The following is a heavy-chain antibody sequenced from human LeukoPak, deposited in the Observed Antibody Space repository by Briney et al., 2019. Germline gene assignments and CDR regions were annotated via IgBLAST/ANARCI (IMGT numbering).Heavy chain of an antibody. CDR3: AGFRNFVSDI. CDR2: IYYSGNT. CDR1: GASISSYY. V-gene: IGHV4-59*12. Sequence: LXLTCTVSGASISSYYWNWIRQPPGKGLEWIGYIYYSGNTNYNPSLKSRVTMSVDTSKNQFSLKVTSVTAADTAVYYCAGFRNFVSDIWGQGTMVTVSS. J-gene: IGHJ3*02. D-gene: IGHD3-16*01.